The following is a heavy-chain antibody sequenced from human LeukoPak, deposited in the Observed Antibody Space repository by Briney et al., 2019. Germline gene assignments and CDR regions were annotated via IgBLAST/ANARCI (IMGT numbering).Heavy chain of an antibody. CDR3: ARPTNTAMVPYYFDY. CDR1: GFTFDDYG. D-gene: IGHD5-18*01. V-gene: IGHV3-20*04. J-gene: IGHJ4*02. Sequence: PGGSLRLSCAASGFTFDDYGMSWVRQAPGKGLEGVSGVNWDGDSTGYADSVKGRFTISRDNAKNSLYLQMNSLRAEDTALYYCARPTNTAMVPYYFDYWGQGTLVTVSS. CDR2: VNWDGDST.